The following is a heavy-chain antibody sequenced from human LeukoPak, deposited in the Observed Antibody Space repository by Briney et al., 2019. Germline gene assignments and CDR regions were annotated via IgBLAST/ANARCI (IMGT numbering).Heavy chain of an antibody. CDR3: ASSTWFHPYWYFDL. J-gene: IGHJ2*01. CDR1: GGSISSYY. V-gene: IGHV4-59*01. Sequence: SETVSLTCTVSGGSISSYYWSWIRQPPGKGLEWIGYIYYSGTTNYNPSLWSRVTISVDTSKTQFSLKLTSVTAADTAVYYCASSTWFHPYWYFDLWGRGTLVTVSS. D-gene: IGHD2-2*01. CDR2: IYYSGTT.